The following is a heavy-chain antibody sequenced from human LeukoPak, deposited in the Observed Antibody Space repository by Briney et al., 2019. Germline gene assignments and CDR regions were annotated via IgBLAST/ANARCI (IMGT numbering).Heavy chain of an antibody. J-gene: IGHJ5*02. CDR3: IKDIGVIIPQNWFDP. Sequence: PGGSLRLSCAASGFTFDDYVMHWVRQAPGKGLEWVSLISGNGGSTYYADSVKGRFTITRDNSKNSLYLQVNSLRTEGTALYYCIKDIGVIIPQNWFDPWGQGTLVTVSS. CDR1: GFTFDDYV. V-gene: IGHV3-43*02. D-gene: IGHD3-3*01. CDR2: ISGNGGST.